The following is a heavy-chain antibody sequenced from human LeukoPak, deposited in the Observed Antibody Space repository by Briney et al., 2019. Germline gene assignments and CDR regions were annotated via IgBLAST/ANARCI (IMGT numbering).Heavy chain of an antibody. CDR2: VAYDGGNI. Sequence: GGSLRLSCAASGFSFNSYAMHWVRQAPGKGLEWVAVVAYDGGNIFYAKSVRGRFTISRDNSKNTLYLQMNSLRAEDTAVYYCARWQKYARSSSSFDYWGQGTLVTVSS. CDR3: ARWQKYARSSSSFDY. D-gene: IGHD6-6*01. V-gene: IGHV3-30-3*01. J-gene: IGHJ4*02. CDR1: GFSFNSYA.